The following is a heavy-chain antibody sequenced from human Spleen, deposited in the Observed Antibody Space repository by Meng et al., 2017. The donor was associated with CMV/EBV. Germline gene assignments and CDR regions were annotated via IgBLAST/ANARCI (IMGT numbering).Heavy chain of an antibody. CDR1: GFTFSNFE. CDR2: ISSSSSYI. Sequence: GGSLRLSCAASGFTFSNFEMNWVRQAPGKGLEWVSSISSSSSYIYYADSVKGRFTISRDNAKNSLYLQMNSLRAEDTAVYYCARDLGDTAMGYGTYFDYWGQGTLVTVSS. CDR3: ARDLGDTAMGYGTYFDY. D-gene: IGHD5-18*01. V-gene: IGHV3-21*06. J-gene: IGHJ4*02.